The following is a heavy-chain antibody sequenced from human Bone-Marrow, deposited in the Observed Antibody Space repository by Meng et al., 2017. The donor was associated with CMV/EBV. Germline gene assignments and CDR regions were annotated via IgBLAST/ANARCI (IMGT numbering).Heavy chain of an antibody. CDR2: INHSGST. CDR1: GGSFSGDH. J-gene: IGHJ5*01. CDR3: ARFQRRCSSTSCRGNWCDS. D-gene: IGHD2-2*01. V-gene: IGHV4-34*01. Sequence: SETLSLTCAVYGGSFSGDHWSWIRQPPGKGLEWIGEINHSGSTNYNPSLKSRVTISVDTSKNQFSLKLSSVTAADTAVYYCARFQRRCSSTSCRGNWCDSWGQGTLVTVSS.